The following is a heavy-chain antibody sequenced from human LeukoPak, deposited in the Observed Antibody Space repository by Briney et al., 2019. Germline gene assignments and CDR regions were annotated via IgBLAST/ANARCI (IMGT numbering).Heavy chain of an antibody. CDR1: GVTFSNAW. V-gene: IGHV3-15*01. CDR3: ATMRSGWYHFDY. D-gene: IGHD6-19*01. Sequence: GGSLRLSCAASGVTFSNAWMSWVRQAPGKGLEWVGHFKSKTDGGTTDYAAPVKGRFTISRDDSKNTLYLQMNSLKTEDTAVYYCATMRSGWYHFDYWGQGALVTVSS. CDR2: FKSKTDGGTT. J-gene: IGHJ4*02.